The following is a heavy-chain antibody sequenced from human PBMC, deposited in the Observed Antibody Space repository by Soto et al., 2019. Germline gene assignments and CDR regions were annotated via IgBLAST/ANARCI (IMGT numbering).Heavy chain of an antibody. CDR2: ISGSGGST. D-gene: IGHD5-18*01. J-gene: IGHJ6*02. CDR1: GFTFSSYA. CDR3: AKDRREYSYASPPYYYGMDV. Sequence: EVQLLESGGGLVQPGGSLRLSCAASGFTFSSYAMSWVRQAPGKGLEWVSAISGSGGSTYYADSVKGRFTISRDNSKNTLYLQMNSLRAEDTAVYYSAKDRREYSYASPPYYYGMDVWGQGTTVTVSS. V-gene: IGHV3-23*01.